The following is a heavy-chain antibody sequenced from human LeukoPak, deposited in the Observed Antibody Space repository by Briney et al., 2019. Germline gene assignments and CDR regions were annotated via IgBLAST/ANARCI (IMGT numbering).Heavy chain of an antibody. CDR1: GYTFLNDG. J-gene: IGHJ4*02. Sequence: ASVRVSSKASGYTFLNDGITWVRQAPGQGLEWMGWISPYNGNTKYVQKIQGRVTITTATPTGTAYMELRGLRSDDTAVYYCARNLSYGYGSGSYSITDHWGQGTLVTVSS. CDR3: ARNLSYGYGSGSYSITDH. CDR2: ISPYNGNT. D-gene: IGHD3-10*01. V-gene: IGHV1-18*01.